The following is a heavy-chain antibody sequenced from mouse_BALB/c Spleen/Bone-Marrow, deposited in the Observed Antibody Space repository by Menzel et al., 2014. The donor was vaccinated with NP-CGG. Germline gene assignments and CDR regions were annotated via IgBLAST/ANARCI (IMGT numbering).Heavy chain of an antibody. CDR2: INPSNGGT. J-gene: IGHJ4*01. CDR3: TRGRRDAMDY. V-gene: IGHV1S81*02. CDR1: GYTFTSYY. Sequence: VQGVESGAELVKPGASVKLSCKASGYTFTSYYMYWVKQRPGQGLEWIGEINPSNGGTNFNEKFKSKATLTVDKSSSTAYMQLSSPTSEDSAVYYCTRGRRDAMDYWGQGTSVTVSS.